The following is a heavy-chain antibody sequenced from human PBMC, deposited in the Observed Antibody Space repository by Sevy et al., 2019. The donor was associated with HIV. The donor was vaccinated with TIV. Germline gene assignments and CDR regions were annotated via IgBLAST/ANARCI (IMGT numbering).Heavy chain of an antibody. CDR1: GFTFSSYA. V-gene: IGHV3-23*01. Sequence: GGSLRLSCAASGFTFSSYAMSWVRQAPGKGLEWVSAISGSGGSTYYADSVKGRFAISRDNSKNTLYLQMNSLRAEDTAVYYCAKNSPCGGDCYLLDYWGQGTLVTVSS. CDR3: AKNSPCGGDCYLLDY. J-gene: IGHJ4*02. D-gene: IGHD2-21*01. CDR2: ISGSGGST.